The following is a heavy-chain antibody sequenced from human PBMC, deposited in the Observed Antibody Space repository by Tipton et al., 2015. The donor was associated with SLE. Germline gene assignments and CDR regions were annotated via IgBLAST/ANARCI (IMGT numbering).Heavy chain of an antibody. V-gene: IGHV4-39*07. Sequence: TLSLTCTVSGGSISSSPYYWAWIRQPPGKGLEWIGTVYSGGNTYHIPSLKTRVTISVDTSKNQFSLKLSSVTAADTAVYYCARGAALLRFLEWLFRDYFDYWGQGTLVTVPS. CDR2: VYSGGNT. J-gene: IGHJ4*02. CDR3: ARGAALLRFLEWLFRDYFDY. CDR1: GGSISSSPYY. D-gene: IGHD3-3*01.